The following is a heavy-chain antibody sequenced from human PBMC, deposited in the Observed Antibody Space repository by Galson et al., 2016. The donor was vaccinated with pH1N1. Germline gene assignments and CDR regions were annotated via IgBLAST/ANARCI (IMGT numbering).Heavy chain of an antibody. CDR2: IYWDDDK. D-gene: IGHD5-12*01. V-gene: IGHV2-5*02. CDR3: AHREVTITNAFDF. Sequence: PALVKPPQTLTLTCTFSGFSLRTSGVGVGWIRRPPGKALEWLALIYWDDDKRYSLSLKNRLTITNDISKNQVVLTMTNMDPADTATYYCAHREVTITNAFDFWGQGTMVTVSS. J-gene: IGHJ3*01. CDR1: GFSLRTSGVG.